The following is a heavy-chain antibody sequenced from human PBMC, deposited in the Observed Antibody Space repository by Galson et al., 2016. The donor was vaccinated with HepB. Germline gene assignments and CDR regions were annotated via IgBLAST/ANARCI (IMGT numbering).Heavy chain of an antibody. Sequence: SLRLSCAASGFIFSGYWMHWVRQVPGKGLVWVSRIKSDGSSRTYADSVKGRFTISRDNSENTLYLQMSSLRAADTAVYYCARKVKQWLGKYYFDYWGQGTLVTVSS. J-gene: IGHJ4*02. CDR1: GFIFSGYW. CDR3: ARKVKQWLGKYYFDY. CDR2: IKSDGSSR. D-gene: IGHD6-19*01. V-gene: IGHV3-74*01.